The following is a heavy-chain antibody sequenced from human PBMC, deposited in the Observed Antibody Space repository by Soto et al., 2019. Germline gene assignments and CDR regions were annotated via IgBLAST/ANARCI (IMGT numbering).Heavy chain of an antibody. J-gene: IGHJ6*02. V-gene: IGHV1-8*01. CDR3: ARTRGSSSWYLEYYYYGMDV. CDR2: MNPNSGNT. CDR1: GYTFTSYD. Sequence: VASVKVSCKASGYTFTSYDINWVRQATGQGLEWMGWMNPNSGNTGYAQKFQGRVTMTRNTSISTAYMELSSLRSEDTAVYYCARTRGSSSWYLEYYYYGMDVWGQGTTVTVSS. D-gene: IGHD6-13*01.